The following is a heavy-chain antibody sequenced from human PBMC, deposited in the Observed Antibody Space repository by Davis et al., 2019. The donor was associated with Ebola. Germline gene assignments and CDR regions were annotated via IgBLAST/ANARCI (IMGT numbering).Heavy chain of an antibody. V-gene: IGHV3-49*04. CDR2: IRSKAYGGTT. J-gene: IGHJ5*02. CDR3: TRGSGGSCYSCLFDWFDP. Sequence: GESLKISCTASGFTFGDYAMSWVRQAPGKGLEWVGFIRSKAYGGTTEYAASVKGRFTISRDDSKSIAYLQMNSLKTEDTAVYYCTRGSGGSCYSCLFDWFDPWGQGTLVTVSS. D-gene: IGHD2-15*01. CDR1: GFTFGDYA.